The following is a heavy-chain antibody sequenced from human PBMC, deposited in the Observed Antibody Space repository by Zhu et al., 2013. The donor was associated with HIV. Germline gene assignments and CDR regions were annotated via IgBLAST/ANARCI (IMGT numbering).Heavy chain of an antibody. Sequence: EVQLVESGGGLVKPGGSLRLSCAASGFSFSTSTMNWVRQAPGKGLEWVATIKQDGGEKYYVDSVTGRFTISRDNAKNSLYLQMSSLRAEDTAVDYCVRERDYYGSGSPHWGQGTLVIVS. V-gene: IGHV3-7*01. J-gene: IGHJ4*02. CDR3: VRERDYYGSGSPH. CDR2: IKQDGGEK. D-gene: IGHD3-10*01. CDR1: GFSFSTST.